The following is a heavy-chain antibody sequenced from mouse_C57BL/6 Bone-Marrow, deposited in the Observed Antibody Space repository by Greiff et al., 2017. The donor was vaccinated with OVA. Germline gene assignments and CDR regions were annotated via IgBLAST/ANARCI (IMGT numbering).Heavy chain of an antibody. CDR3: ARSLTGDYYAMDY. J-gene: IGHJ4*01. CDR1: GYTFTNYW. CDR2: IYPGGGYT. V-gene: IGHV1-63*01. D-gene: IGHD4-1*01. Sequence: VQLQQSGAELVRPGTSVKMSCKASGYTFTNYWIGWAKQRPGHGLEWIGDIYPGGGYTNYNEKFKGKATLTADKSSSTAYMQFSSLTSEDSAIYYCARSLTGDYYAMDYWGQGTSVTVSS.